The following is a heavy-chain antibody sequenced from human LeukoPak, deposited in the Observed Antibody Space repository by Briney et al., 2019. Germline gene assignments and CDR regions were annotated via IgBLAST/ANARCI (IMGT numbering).Heavy chain of an antibody. V-gene: IGHV3-21*01. CDR2: ISSSSSYI. CDR3: ARVENYDYVWGSYRDISLGY. J-gene: IGHJ4*02. D-gene: IGHD3-16*02. CDR1: GFTFSSYS. Sequence: GGSLRLSCAASGFTFSSYSMNWVRQAPGKGLEWVSSISSSSSYIYYADSVKGRFTISRDNAKNSLYLQMNSLRAEDTAAYYCARVENYDYVWGSYRDISLGYWGQGTLVTVSS.